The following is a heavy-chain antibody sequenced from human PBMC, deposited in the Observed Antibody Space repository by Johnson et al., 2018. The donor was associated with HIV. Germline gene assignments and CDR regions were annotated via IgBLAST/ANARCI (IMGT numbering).Heavy chain of an antibody. V-gene: IGHV3-23*04. CDR1: GFTFSSYA. CDR3: ARMSSGAFDI. Sequence: VQLVESGGGVVQPGGSLRLSCAASGFTFSSYAMSWVSQAPGKGLEWVSAISGSGGSTYYADSVKGRFTISRDNSKKTLYVQMNSLRTEDTAVYYCARMSSGAFDIWGQGTMVTVSP. J-gene: IGHJ3*02. CDR2: ISGSGGST. D-gene: IGHD3-10*01.